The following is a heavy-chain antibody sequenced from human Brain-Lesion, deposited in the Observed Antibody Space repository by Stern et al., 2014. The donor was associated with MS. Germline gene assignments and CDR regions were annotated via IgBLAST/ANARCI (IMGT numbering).Heavy chain of an antibody. CDR3: ARGVLRFLEWPYYGMDV. CDR1: GGTFSSYA. V-gene: IGHV1-69*01. CDR2: LIPIFGTA. D-gene: IGHD3-3*01. Sequence: VQLVESGAGVKKPGSSVKVSCKASGGTFSSYAISWVRQAPGQGLEWMGGLIPIFGTANYAQKFQGRVTITADESTSTAYMELSSLRSEDTAVYYCARGVLRFLEWPYYGMDVWGQGTTVTVSS. J-gene: IGHJ6*02.